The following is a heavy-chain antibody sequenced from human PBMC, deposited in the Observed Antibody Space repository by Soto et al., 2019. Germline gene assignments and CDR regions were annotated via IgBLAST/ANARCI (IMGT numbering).Heavy chain of an antibody. CDR3: AKGRMDRHSRGWDAFDI. J-gene: IGHJ3*02. CDR1: GFTFSSYA. V-gene: IGHV3-23*01. Sequence: EVQLLESGGGLVQPGGSLSLSCAASGFTFSSYAMSWVRQPPGKGLEWVSAISGSGGSTYYADSVKGPFTISTDNSKNTLYLQMISLSAEDTAVYYCAKGRMDRHSRGWDAFDIWGQGRMVTVAA. D-gene: IGHD6-19*01. CDR2: ISGSGGST.